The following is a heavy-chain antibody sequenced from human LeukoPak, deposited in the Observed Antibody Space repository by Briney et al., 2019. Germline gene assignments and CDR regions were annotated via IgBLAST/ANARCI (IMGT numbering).Heavy chain of an antibody. CDR3: VKGVRMGVTSAFDI. D-gene: IGHD1-26*01. CDR2: ISSSSSYI. CDR1: GLTFSSYS. J-gene: IGHJ3*02. V-gene: IGHV3-21*04. Sequence: GGSLRLSCAASGLTFSSYSMNWVRQAPGKGLEWVSSISSSSSYIYYADSVKGRFTISRDNAKNSLYLQMNSLRAEDTAVYYCVKGVRMGVTSAFDIWGQGTMVTVSS.